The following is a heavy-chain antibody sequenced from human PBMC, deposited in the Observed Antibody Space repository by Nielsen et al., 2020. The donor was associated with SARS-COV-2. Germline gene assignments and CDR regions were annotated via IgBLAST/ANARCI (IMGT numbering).Heavy chain of an antibody. D-gene: IGHD2-15*01. CDR2: INPGNGDT. V-gene: IGHV1-3*01. CDR1: GYTFTNYY. Sequence: ASVKVSCKASGYTFTNYYMHWVRQAPGQGLEWVGWINPGNGDTKYSQKFQGRVSLTRDTPATTAYMELSSLRSEDTGVYFCARGNCSGTTCYGLDYWGQGTLVSVSS. CDR3: ARGNCSGTTCYGLDY. J-gene: IGHJ4*02.